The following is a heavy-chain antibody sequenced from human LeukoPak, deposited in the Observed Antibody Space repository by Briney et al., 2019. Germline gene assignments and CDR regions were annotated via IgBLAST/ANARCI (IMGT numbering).Heavy chain of an antibody. D-gene: IGHD5-18*01. J-gene: IGHJ3*02. V-gene: IGHV4-59*08. CDR3: ARQPANTAAFDI. CDR2: VRDNGEN. Sequence: PSETLSLTCTAPGGSINTYYWSWIRQPPGKGLEWIAYVRDNGENNYNPSLKSRVAISVDTANNQISLRLNFVTAADTAIYYCARQPANTAAFDIWGLGTMVAVSS. CDR1: GGSINTYY.